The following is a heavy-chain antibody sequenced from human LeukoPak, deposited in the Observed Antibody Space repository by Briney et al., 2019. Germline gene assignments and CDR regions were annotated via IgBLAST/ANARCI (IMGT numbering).Heavy chain of an antibody. Sequence: GGSLRLSCAASGFTFSSYWMHWVRQAPGKGLVWVSRINSDGSSTSYADSVKGRFTISRDNAKNSLYLQMNSLRAEDTAVYYCARGSGSYCFDYWGQGTLVTVSS. J-gene: IGHJ4*02. CDR2: INSDGSST. CDR3: ARGSGSYCFDY. CDR1: GFTFSSYW. V-gene: IGHV3-74*01. D-gene: IGHD1-26*01.